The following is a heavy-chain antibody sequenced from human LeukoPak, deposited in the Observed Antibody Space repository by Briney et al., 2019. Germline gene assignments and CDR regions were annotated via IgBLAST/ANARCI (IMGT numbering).Heavy chain of an antibody. J-gene: IGHJ4*02. CDR2: ISAYNGNT. CDR1: GYTFTSYG. Sequence: VASVKVSCRASGYTFTSYGISWVRQAPGQGLEWMGWISAYNGNTNYAQKLQGRVTMTTDTSTSTAYMELGSLRSDDTAVYYCARAGLSDADPDIVATIDFDYWGQGTLVTVSS. V-gene: IGHV1-18*01. D-gene: IGHD5-12*01. CDR3: ARAGLSDADPDIVATIDFDY.